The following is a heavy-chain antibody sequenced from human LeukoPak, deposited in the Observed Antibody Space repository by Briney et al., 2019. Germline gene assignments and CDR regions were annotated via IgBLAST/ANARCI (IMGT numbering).Heavy chain of an antibody. CDR3: TRLSSSSTGGFDY. J-gene: IGHJ4*02. CDR1: GFTFSGSA. Sequence: GGSLRLSCAASGFTFSGSAMHWVRQASGKGLEWVGRIRSKANSYATAYAASVKGRFTISRDDSKNTAYLQMNSLKTEDTAVYYYTRLSSSSTGGFDYWGQGTLVTVSS. V-gene: IGHV3-73*01. D-gene: IGHD6-6*01. CDR2: IRSKANSYAT.